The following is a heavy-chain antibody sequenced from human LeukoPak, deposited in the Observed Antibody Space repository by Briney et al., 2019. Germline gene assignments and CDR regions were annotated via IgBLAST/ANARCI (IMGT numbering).Heavy chain of an antibody. V-gene: IGHV4-39*07. CDR1: GGSINSRSYY. CDR3: ARELVVVPAARREDYYYYMDV. D-gene: IGHD2-2*01. J-gene: IGHJ6*03. Sequence: PSETLSLTCTVSGGSINSRSYYWGWIRQPPGKGLEWIGSIYYSGSTYYNPSLKSRVTISVDTSKNQFSLKLSSVTAADTAVYYCARELVVVPAARREDYYYYMDVWGKGTTVTISS. CDR2: IYYSGST.